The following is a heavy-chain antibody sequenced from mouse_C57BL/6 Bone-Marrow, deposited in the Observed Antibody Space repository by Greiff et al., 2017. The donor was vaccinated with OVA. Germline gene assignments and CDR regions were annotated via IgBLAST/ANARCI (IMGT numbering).Heavy chain of an antibody. D-gene: IGHD4-1*01. Sequence: VQLQQPGAELVRPVSSVKLSCKASGYTFTSYWMDWVKQRPGQGLEWIGNIYPSDSETHYNQKFKDKATLTVDKSSSTAYMQLSSLTSEDSAVYYCARYGTNYYAMDYWGQGTSVTVSS. CDR3: ARYGTNYYAMDY. CDR2: IYPSDSET. CDR1: GYTFTSYW. V-gene: IGHV1-61*01. J-gene: IGHJ4*01.